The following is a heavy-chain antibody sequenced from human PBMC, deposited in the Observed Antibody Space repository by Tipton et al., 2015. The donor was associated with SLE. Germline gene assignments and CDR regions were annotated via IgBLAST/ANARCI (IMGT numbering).Heavy chain of an antibody. J-gene: IGHJ3*02. CDR3: ARRHGYDFWSGRTAFDI. V-gene: IGHV4-34*01. Sequence: TLSLTCAVYGGSFSSNYWSWIGQPPGKGLEWIGQINHGGNTNYNPSLRSRVTISVDTSKTQISLKLTSVTAADTAVYYCARRHGYDFWSGRTAFDIWGQGTMVTVSS. CDR2: INHGGNT. CDR1: GGSFSSNY. D-gene: IGHD3-3*01.